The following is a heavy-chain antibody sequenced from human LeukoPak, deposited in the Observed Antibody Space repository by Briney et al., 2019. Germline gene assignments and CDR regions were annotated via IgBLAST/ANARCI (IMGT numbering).Heavy chain of an antibody. CDR2: INRNSGGT. CDR1: VGTFSSYA. Sequence: ASVKVSCKASVGTFSSYAISWVRQAPGQGLEWMGWINRNSGGTNYAQKFQGRVTMTRDTSISTAYMELSRLGSDDTAVYYCARGSGYFDYWGQGTLVTVSP. CDR3: ARGSGYFDY. V-gene: IGHV1-2*02. J-gene: IGHJ4*02. D-gene: IGHD1-26*01.